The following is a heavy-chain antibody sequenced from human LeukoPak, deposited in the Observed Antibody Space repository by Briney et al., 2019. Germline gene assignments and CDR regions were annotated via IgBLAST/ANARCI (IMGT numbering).Heavy chain of an antibody. CDR3: ARDLAYYYDSSGYYYDY. D-gene: IGHD3-22*01. CDR1: GFTFSSNY. CDR2: IYSGGST. V-gene: IGHV3-53*01. Sequence: GGSLRLSCAASGFTFSSNYMSWVRQAPGKGLEWVSVIYSGGSTYYTDSVKGRFTISRDNSKNTLYLQMNSLRAEDTAVYYCARDLAYYYDSSGYYYDYWGQGTLVTVSS. J-gene: IGHJ4*02.